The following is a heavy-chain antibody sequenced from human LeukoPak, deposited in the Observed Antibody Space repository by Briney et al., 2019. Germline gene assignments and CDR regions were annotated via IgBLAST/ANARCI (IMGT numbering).Heavy chain of an antibody. D-gene: IGHD6-19*01. J-gene: IGHJ4*02. CDR2: IYYSGST. CDR3: AKLVSSGWYYDY. Sequence: SETLSLTCIVSGGSISSNYWGWIRQPPGKGLESIGYIYYSGSTNYNPSLKSRVTMSVDTSKNQFSLKVSSVTAADTAVYSCAKLVSSGWYYDYWGQGTLVTVSS. CDR1: GGSISSNY. V-gene: IGHV4-59*08.